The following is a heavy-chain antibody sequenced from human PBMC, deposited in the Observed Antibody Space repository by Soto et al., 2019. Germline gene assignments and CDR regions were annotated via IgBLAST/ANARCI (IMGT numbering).Heavy chain of an antibody. Sequence: EVQLLESGGGLVQPGGSLRLSCAASGFTFSNYAMNWVRQAPGKGLEWVSVISGGGSSTYYADSVKGRFSISRDHSKNTLYLQMSSLRADDTAVYYCARRSPSWAFDIWGQGTMVTVSS. CDR2: ISGGGSST. D-gene: IGHD2-15*01. V-gene: IGHV3-23*01. CDR3: ARRSPSWAFDI. J-gene: IGHJ3*02. CDR1: GFTFSNYA.